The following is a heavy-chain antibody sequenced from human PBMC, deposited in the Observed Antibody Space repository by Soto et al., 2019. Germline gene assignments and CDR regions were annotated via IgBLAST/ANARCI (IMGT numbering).Heavy chain of an antibody. D-gene: IGHD5-18*01. J-gene: IGHJ3*02. CDR1: GFTFSNAW. CDR2: IKSKTDGGTT. Sequence: GGSLRLSCAASGFTFSNAWMNWVRQAPGKGLEWVGRIKSKTDGGTTDYAAPVKGRFTISRDDSKNTLYLQMNSLKTEDTAVYYCTTDERWIQLWPDDAFDIWGQGTMVTVSS. V-gene: IGHV3-15*07. CDR3: TTDERWIQLWPDDAFDI.